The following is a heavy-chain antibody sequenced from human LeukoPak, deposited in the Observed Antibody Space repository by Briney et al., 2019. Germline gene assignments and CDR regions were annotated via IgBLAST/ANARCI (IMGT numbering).Heavy chain of an antibody. CDR3: AKGTGINHYHWIDP. CDR1: KVTFSDYA. Sequence: GGSLRLSCAASKVTFSDYAMNWVRQAPGKGLEWISGISGSGGNTYYADSVKGRFTISRDNSKNTLYLQMNSLRAEDTALYYCAKGTGINHYHWIDPWGQGTQVTVSS. CDR2: ISGSGGNT. V-gene: IGHV3-23*01. D-gene: IGHD3/OR15-3a*01. J-gene: IGHJ5*02.